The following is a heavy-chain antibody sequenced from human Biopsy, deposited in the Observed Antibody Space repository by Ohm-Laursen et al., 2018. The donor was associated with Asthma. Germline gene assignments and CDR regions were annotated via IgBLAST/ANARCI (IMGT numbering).Heavy chain of an antibody. J-gene: IGHJ4*02. V-gene: IGHV3-53*01. D-gene: IGHD3-22*01. Sequence: SLRLSCAAPGFAVSRDHMFWVRQALGKGLEWVSVIYSGGTSHTADSVRGRFTISRDYSKNTLYLQMHSLRAEDTAVYYCARGDSSNWSHYYFDYWGQGTLVTVSS. CDR3: ARGDSSNWSHYYFDY. CDR2: IYSGGTS. CDR1: GFAVSRDH.